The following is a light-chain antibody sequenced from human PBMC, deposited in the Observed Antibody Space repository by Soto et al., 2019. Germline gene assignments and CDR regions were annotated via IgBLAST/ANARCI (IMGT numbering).Light chain of an antibody. V-gene: IGKV3-11*01. J-gene: IGKJ5*01. CDR1: QSVSSY. CDR3: QQRSNWPPIT. CDR2: DAS. Sequence: ESVLIRSPATLYVYAGGRVTLSCRASQSVSSYLAWYQQKPGQAPRLLIYDASNRATGIPARFSGSGSGTDFTLTISSLEPEDFAVYYCQQRSNWPPITFGQGTRLEIK.